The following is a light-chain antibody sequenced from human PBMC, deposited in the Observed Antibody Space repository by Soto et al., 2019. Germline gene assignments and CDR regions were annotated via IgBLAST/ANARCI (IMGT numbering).Light chain of an antibody. Sequence: QSVLTQPASVSGSPGQSITISCTGTSSDVGGYNYVSWSQQHPGKAPNPLISEVSNRPSGVSNRFSGSKSGNTASLTISGLQADDEADYYCSSYTASSTLLFGTGTKVTVL. CDR1: SSDVGGYNY. V-gene: IGLV2-14*03. CDR2: EVS. CDR3: SSYTASSTLL. J-gene: IGLJ1*01.